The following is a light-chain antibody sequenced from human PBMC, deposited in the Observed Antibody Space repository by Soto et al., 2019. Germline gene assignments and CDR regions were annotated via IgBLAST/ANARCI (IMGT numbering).Light chain of an antibody. J-gene: IGKJ4*01. CDR1: QSVSSSS. Sequence: EIVLTQSPGTLSLSPGERATLSCRASQSVSSSSLAWYQQKPGQAPRLLIYGASTRATGIPDRFSGSESGTDFTLIISRLEPEDCAVYYCQQYGSSPSFGGGTKVEIK. CDR3: QQYGSSPS. V-gene: IGKV3-20*01. CDR2: GAS.